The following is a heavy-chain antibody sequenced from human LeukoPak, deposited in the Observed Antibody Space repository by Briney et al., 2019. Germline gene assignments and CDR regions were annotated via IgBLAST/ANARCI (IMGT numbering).Heavy chain of an antibody. Sequence: GGSLRLSCAASGFTFSSYGMHWVRQAPGKGLEWVAFIRYDGSNKYYADSVKGRFTISRDNSKNTLYLQMNSLRAEDTAVYYCARGASYWGDYYYGVDVWGQGTRVTVSS. CDR3: ARGASYWGDYYYGVDV. J-gene: IGHJ6*02. D-gene: IGHD7-27*01. CDR2: IRYDGSNK. CDR1: GFTFSSYG. V-gene: IGHV3-30*02.